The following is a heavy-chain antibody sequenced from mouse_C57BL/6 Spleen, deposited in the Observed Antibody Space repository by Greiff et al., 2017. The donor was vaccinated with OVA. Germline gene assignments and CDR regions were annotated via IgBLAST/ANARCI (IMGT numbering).Heavy chain of an antibody. CDR3: ARWLLPYYFDY. CDR2: ISSGSSTI. Sequence: DVKLVESGGGLVKPGGSLKLSCAASGFTFSDYGMHWVRQAPEKGLEWVAYISSGSSTIYYADTVKGRFTISRDNAKNTLFLQMTSLRSEDTAMYYCARWLLPYYFDYWGQGTTLTVSS. J-gene: IGHJ2*01. CDR1: GFTFSDYG. V-gene: IGHV5-17*01. D-gene: IGHD2-3*01.